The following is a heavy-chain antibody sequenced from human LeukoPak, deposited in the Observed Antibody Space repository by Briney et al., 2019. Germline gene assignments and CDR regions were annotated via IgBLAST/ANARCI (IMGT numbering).Heavy chain of an antibody. CDR3: ARGGLDILTGYSWIFLL. J-gene: IGHJ4*02. Sequence: PGRSLRLSCAASGFTFSSYGMHWVRQAPGKGLEWVAVIWYDGSNKYYADSVKGRFTISRDNSKNTLYLQMNSLRAEDTAVYYCARGGLDILTGYSWIFLLWGQGTLVTVSS. D-gene: IGHD3-9*01. V-gene: IGHV3-33*01. CDR2: IWYDGSNK. CDR1: GFTFSSYG.